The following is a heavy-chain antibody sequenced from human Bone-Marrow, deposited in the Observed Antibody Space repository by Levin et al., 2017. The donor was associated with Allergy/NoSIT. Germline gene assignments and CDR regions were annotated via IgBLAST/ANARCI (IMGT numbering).Heavy chain of an antibody. D-gene: IGHD6-19*01. V-gene: IGHV3-7*04. CDR1: GFTFSSYW. CDR2: IKEDGSEK. J-gene: IGHJ1*01. CDR3: ARQAVSGTRYLQH. Sequence: HTGGSLRLSCAASGFTFSSYWMSWVRQAPGKGLEWVANIKEDGSEKYYVDSVKGRFTISRDNAKNSLYMQMNSLRAEDTALYYCARQAVSGTRYLQHWGQGTLVTVSS.